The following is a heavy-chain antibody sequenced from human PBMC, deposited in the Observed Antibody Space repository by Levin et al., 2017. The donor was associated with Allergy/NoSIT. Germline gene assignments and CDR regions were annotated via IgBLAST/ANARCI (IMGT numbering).Heavy chain of an antibody. V-gene: IGHV3-53*01. CDR1: GFPISNNY. D-gene: IGHD2-2*01. J-gene: IGHJ4*02. CDR2: MYGDGTT. CDR3: GLSSTWQYYLDY. Sequence: GESLKISCAVSGFPISNNYMTWVRHVPGKGLEWVSIMYGDGTTYYADSVRSRFTISRDKSKNTLYLQMNSLRAEDTAVFYCGLSSTWQYYLDYWGQGTLVTVSS.